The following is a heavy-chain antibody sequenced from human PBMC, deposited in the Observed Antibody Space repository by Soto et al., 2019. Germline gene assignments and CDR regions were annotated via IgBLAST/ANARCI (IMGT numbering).Heavy chain of an antibody. Sequence: QVQLVESGGGVVQPGRSLRLSCAASGFTFSSYGMHWVRQAPGKGLEWVAVIWYDGSNKYYADSVKGRFTISRDNSKNXLXLXKNSLRAEDTAVYYCARGPGDIVVVTATTDYYGMDVWGQGTTVTVSS. J-gene: IGHJ6*02. CDR1: GFTFSSYG. V-gene: IGHV3-33*01. CDR3: ARGPGDIVVVTATTDYYGMDV. CDR2: IWYDGSNK. D-gene: IGHD2-21*02.